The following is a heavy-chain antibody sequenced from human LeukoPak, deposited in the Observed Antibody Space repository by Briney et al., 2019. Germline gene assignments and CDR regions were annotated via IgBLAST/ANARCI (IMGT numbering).Heavy chain of an antibody. Sequence: ASVKVSCKASGYTFTGYYMHWVRQAPGQGLEWMGWINPNSGGTNSAQKFQGRVTMTWDTSIDTAYMELTRLRSDDTAVYYCARAKPYDNNGYSPELRYWGQGTLVTVSS. CDR3: ARAKPYDNNGYSPELRY. D-gene: IGHD3-22*01. CDR2: INPNSGGT. CDR1: GYTFTGYY. J-gene: IGHJ4*02. V-gene: IGHV1-2*02.